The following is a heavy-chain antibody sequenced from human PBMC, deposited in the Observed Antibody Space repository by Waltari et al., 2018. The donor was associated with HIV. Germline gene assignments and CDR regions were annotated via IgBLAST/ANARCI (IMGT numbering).Heavy chain of an antibody. Sequence: QLQLQESGPGLVKPSETLSLTCTVSGGSISSSSYYWGWIRQPPGKGLEWIGSIYYSGSTYYNPSLKSRVTISVDTSKNQFSLKLSSVTAADTAVYYCARDQALFGYGSGSYYDYWGQGTLVTVSS. D-gene: IGHD3-10*01. CDR3: ARDQALFGYGSGSYYDY. CDR1: GGSISSSSYY. V-gene: IGHV4-39*07. J-gene: IGHJ4*02. CDR2: IYYSGST.